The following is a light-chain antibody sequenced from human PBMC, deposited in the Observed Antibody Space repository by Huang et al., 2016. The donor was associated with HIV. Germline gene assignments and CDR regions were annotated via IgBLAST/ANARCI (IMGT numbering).Light chain of an antibody. CDR1: QSVGVY. CDR3: QQRTKWPPVLT. Sequence: EIVLTQSPATLSLSPGDRATLSCRASQSVGVYLAWYQQKPGQAPRLLIFEASNRATGIPNRFSGSESGTDFTLTIDSLQPDDFAIYYCQQRTKWPPVLTFGGGTRVEIK. V-gene: IGKV3-11*01. J-gene: IGKJ4*01. CDR2: EAS.